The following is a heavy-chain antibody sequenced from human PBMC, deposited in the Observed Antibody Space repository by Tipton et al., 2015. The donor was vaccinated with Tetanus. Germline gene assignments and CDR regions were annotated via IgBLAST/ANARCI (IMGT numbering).Heavy chain of an antibody. J-gene: IGHJ4*02. CDR2: ISYDGSNK. CDR1: GFTFSRYA. CDR3: AREESGGGFDY. Sequence: QLVQSGGGVVQAGRSLRLSCAASGFTFSRYAMHWVRQAPGKGLEWVAVISYDGSNKYYADSVKGRFTISRDNSKNTLYLQMNSLRAEDTALYYCAREESGGGFDYWGQGTLVTVSS. V-gene: IGHV3-33*05. D-gene: IGHD3-16*01.